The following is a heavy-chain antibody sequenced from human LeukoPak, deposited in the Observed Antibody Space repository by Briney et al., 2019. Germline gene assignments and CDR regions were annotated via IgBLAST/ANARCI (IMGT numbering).Heavy chain of an antibody. CDR2: ISYDGSNK. D-gene: IGHD6-19*01. CDR1: GFTFSSYA. J-gene: IGHJ4*02. Sequence: GGSLRPSCAASGFTFSSYAMHWVRQAPGKGLEWVAVISYDGSNKYYADSVKGRFTISRDNSKNTLYLQMNSLRAEDTAVYYCARTNIHGGIAVSYFDYWGQGTLVTVSS. V-gene: IGHV3-30-3*01. CDR3: ARTNIHGGIAVSYFDY.